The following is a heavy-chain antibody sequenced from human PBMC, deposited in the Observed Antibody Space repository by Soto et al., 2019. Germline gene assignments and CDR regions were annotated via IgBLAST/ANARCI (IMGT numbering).Heavy chain of an antibody. V-gene: IGHV6-1*01. J-gene: IGHJ5*02. CDR3: ARGRGPDYSNNNWFDP. CDR1: GDSVSSNSAA. Sequence: SQTLSLTCAISGDSVSSNSAAWNWIRQSPSRGLEWLGRTYYRSKWYNDYAVSVKSRITINPDTSKNQFSLQLNSVTPEDTAVYYCARGRGPDYSNNNWFDPWGQGTLVTVSS. CDR2: TYYRSKWYN. D-gene: IGHD4-4*01.